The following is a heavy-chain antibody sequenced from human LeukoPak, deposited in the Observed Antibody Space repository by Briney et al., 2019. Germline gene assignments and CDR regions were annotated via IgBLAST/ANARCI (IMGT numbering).Heavy chain of an antibody. D-gene: IGHD2-2*01. CDR1: GFTFSSYA. V-gene: IGHV3-7*01. J-gene: IGHJ4*02. CDR3: ARAGGTSWGDY. Sequence: PGGSLRLSCAASGFTFSSYAMSWVRQAPGKGLEWVANIKQDGSEKYYVDSVKGRFTISRDNAKNSLYLQMSSLRAEDTALYYFARAGGTSWGDYWGQGTLVTVSS. CDR2: IKQDGSEK.